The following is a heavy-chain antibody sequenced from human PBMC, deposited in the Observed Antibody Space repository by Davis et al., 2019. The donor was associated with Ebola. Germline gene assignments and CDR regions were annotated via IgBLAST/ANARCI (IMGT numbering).Heavy chain of an antibody. CDR2: IYYSGST. CDR3: ARYMQSRPYFDY. J-gene: IGHJ4*02. V-gene: IGHV4-61*01. Sequence: PSETLSLTCTVSGGSVSSGSYYWSWIRQPPGKGLEWIGYIYYSGSTNYNPSLKSRVTISVDTSKNQFSLKLSSVTAADTAVYYCARYMQSRPYFDYWGQGTLVTVSS. CDR1: GGSVSSGSYY.